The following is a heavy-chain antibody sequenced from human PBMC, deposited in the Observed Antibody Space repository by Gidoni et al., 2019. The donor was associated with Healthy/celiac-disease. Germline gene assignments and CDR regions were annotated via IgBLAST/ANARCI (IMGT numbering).Heavy chain of an antibody. V-gene: IGHV4-34*01. CDR3: ARGGVLVLYYYYGMDV. D-gene: IGHD6-6*01. Sequence: QVQLQQWGAGLLKPSETLSLTCAVYGGSFSGYYWSWIRQPPGKGLEWIGEINHSGSTNYNPSLKSRVTISVDTSKNQFSLKLSSVTAADTAVYYCARGGVLVLYYYYGMDVWGQGTTVTVSS. J-gene: IGHJ6*02. CDR1: GGSFSGYY. CDR2: INHSGST.